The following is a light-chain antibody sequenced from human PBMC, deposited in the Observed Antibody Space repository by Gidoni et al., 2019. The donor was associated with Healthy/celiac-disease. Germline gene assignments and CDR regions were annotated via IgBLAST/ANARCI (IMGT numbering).Light chain of an antibody. CDR3: QQYYSTPLT. J-gene: IGKJ4*01. CDR1: QSVLYSSNNKNY. V-gene: IGKV4-1*01. Sequence: DSVMNQSPDALAVSLGERATINCKSSQSVLYSSNNKNYLAWYQQKPGQPPKLLISWASTRESGVPDRFSGSGSGTDFTLTISSLQAEDVAVYYCQQYYSTPLTFGGGTKVEIK. CDR2: WAS.